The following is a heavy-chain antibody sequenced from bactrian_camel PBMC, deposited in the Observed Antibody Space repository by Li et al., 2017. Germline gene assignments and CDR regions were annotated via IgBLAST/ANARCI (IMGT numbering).Heavy chain of an antibody. Sequence: HVQLVESGGGLVQPGGSLRLSCAASGFTFSTAWMHWVRQAPGKEREGVAAVYTGTGRTYYADSVKGRFTISQDNTKNTVYLQMNSLKPEDTAMYYCAAAPGYITPWHVRNHYNLWGQGTQVTVS. CDR1: GFTFSTAW. V-gene: IGHV3S1*01. CDR2: VYTGTGRT. CDR3: AAAPGYITPWHVRNHYNL. D-gene: IGHD7*01. J-gene: IGHJ4*01.